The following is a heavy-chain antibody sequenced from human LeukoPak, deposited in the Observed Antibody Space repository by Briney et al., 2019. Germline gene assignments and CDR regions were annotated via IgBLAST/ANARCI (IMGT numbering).Heavy chain of an antibody. D-gene: IGHD2-21*01. J-gene: IGHJ6*02. CDR3: AREEVMTPSSYYYYGMDV. Sequence: PGGSLRLSCAASGFTFSSYWMHWVRQAPGKGLVWVSRINSDGSSTSYADSVTGRFTISRDNAKNTLYLQMNSLRSEDTAVYYCAREEVMTPSSYYYYGMDVWGQGTTVTVSS. V-gene: IGHV3-74*01. CDR1: GFTFSSYW. CDR2: INSDGSST.